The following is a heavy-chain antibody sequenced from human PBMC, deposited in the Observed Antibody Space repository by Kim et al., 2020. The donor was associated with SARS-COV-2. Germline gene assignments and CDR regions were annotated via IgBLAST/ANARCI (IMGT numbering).Heavy chain of an antibody. Sequence: ADSVKCRLTISRDNSQNTLYLQMNSLGAEDTAVYYCARSWYCSSGYYFDYWGQGTLVTVSS. CDR3: ARSWYCSSGYYFDY. J-gene: IGHJ4*02. V-gene: IGHV3-23*01. D-gene: IGHD6-13*01.